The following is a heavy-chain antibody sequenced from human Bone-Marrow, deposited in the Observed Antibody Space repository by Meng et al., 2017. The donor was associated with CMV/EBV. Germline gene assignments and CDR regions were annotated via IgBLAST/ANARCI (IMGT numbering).Heavy chain of an antibody. V-gene: IGHV4-59*01. Sequence: SETLSLTCTVSGGSISSYYWSWIRHPPGKGLEWIWYIYYSGSTTYNPSLKSRVTISVDTSKNQFSLKLSSVTAADTAVYYCARGEVGTNPDYWGQGTLVTVSS. J-gene: IGHJ4*02. D-gene: IGHD1-14*01. CDR3: ARGEVGTNPDY. CDR2: IYYSGST. CDR1: GGSISSYY.